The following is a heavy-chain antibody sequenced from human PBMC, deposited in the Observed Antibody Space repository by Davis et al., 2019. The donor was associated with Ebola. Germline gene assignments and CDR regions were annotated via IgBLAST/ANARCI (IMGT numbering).Heavy chain of an antibody. CDR2: ISSSSTYI. CDR3: ARDEDYYDTSGYLYYFDY. J-gene: IGHJ4*02. Sequence: SLKISCAASGFTFSRYSMNWVRQAPGKGLEWVSSISSSSTYIYYADSVKGRFTISRDNAKNSLYLQMNSLRAEDTAVYYCARDEDYYDTSGYLYYFDYWGQGTLVTVSS. CDR1: GFTFSRYS. V-gene: IGHV3-21*01. D-gene: IGHD3-22*01.